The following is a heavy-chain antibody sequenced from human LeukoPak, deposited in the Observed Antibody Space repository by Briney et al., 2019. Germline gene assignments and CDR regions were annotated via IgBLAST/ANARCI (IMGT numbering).Heavy chain of an antibody. CDR3: AEERGYSYGSIDH. J-gene: IGHJ4*02. V-gene: IGHV3-30-3*01. CDR2: ISFDGTNK. Sequence: GGSLRLSCTASGLTFSNDNMHWVRQAPGEGLEWVASISFDGTNKYYADSAKGRVTISRDNSKNTLFLQMNSLRPEDTAIYYCAEERGYSYGSIDHWGQGTLVTVSS. D-gene: IGHD5-18*01. CDR1: GLTFSNDN.